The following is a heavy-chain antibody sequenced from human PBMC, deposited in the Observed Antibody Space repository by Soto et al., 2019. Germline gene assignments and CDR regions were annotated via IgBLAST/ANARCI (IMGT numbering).Heavy chain of an antibody. Sequence: SVKVSCKASGGTFSSYAISWVRQAPGQGLEWMGGIIPIFGTANYAQKFQGRVTITADESTSTAYMELSSLRSEDTAVYYCARGIVVVPAAQLDPWGQGTLVTVYS. CDR3: ARGIVVVPAAQLDP. V-gene: IGHV1-69*13. J-gene: IGHJ5*02. CDR2: IIPIFGTA. D-gene: IGHD2-2*01. CDR1: GGTFSSYA.